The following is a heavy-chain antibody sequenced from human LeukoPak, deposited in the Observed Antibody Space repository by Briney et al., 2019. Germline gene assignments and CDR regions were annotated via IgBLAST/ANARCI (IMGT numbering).Heavy chain of an antibody. CDR3: TRVLRYFDWSYYFDY. CDR2: IRSKAYGGTT. D-gene: IGHD3-9*01. Sequence: GRSLRLSCTASGFTFGDYAMSWFSQAPGKGLEWVGFIRSKAYGGTTEYAASVKGRFTISRDDSKSIAYLQMNSLKTEDTAVYYCTRVLRYFDWSYYFDYWGQGTLVTVSS. J-gene: IGHJ4*02. V-gene: IGHV3-49*03. CDR1: GFTFGDYA.